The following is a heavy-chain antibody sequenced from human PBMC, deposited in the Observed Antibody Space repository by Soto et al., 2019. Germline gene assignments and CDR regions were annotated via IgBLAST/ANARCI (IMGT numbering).Heavy chain of an antibody. CDR3: ASRRGDYDILTGYDYYYYMDV. V-gene: IGHV4-34*01. CDR2: IYHSGST. CDR1: GGSFSGYY. D-gene: IGHD3-9*01. Sequence: SETLSLTCAVYGGSFSGYYWSWIRQPPGKGLEWIGEIYHSGSTNYNPSLKSRVTISVDKSKNQFSLKLSSVTAADTAVYYCASRRGDYDILTGYDYYYYMDVWGKGTTVTVSS. J-gene: IGHJ6*03.